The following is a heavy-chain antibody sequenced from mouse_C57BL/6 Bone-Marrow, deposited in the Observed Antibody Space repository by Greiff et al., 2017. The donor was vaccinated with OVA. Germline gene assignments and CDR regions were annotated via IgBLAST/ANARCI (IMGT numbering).Heavy chain of an antibody. D-gene: IGHD2-4*01. CDR1: GYSFTSYY. CDR2: IYPGSGNT. J-gene: IGHJ3*01. V-gene: IGHV1-66*01. CDR3: ARSDYDGGAWFAY. Sequence: VQLQESGPELVKPGASVKISCKASGYSFTSYYIHWVKQRPGQGLEWIGWIYPGSGNTKYNEKFKGKATLTADTSSSTAYMQLSSLTSEDSAVYYCARSDYDGGAWFAYWGQGTLVTVSA.